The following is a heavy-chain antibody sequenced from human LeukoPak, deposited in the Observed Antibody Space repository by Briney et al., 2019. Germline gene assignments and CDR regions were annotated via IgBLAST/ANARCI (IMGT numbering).Heavy chain of an antibody. CDR2: IYYSGST. CDR3: ASADYYDSSGYYYPN. CDR1: GGSISRYY. J-gene: IGHJ4*02. D-gene: IGHD3-22*01. Sequence: SETLSLTCTVSGGSISRYYWSWIRQPPGKGLEWIGYIYYSGSTNYNPSLKSRVTISVDTSKNQFSLKLSSVTAADTAVYYCASADYYDSSGYYYPNWGQGTLVTVSS. V-gene: IGHV4-59*01.